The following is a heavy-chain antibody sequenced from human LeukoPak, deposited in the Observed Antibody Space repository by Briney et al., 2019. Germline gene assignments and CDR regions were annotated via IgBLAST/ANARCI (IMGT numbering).Heavy chain of an antibody. V-gene: IGHV4-59*01. D-gene: IGHD2-15*01. J-gene: IGHJ4*02. Sequence: SETLSLTCTVSGGSISSYYWSWLRQPPGKGLEWIAYIYYSGSTKYNPSLKSRVTISVDTYKNQFSLKLSSVTAADTAVYYCARTPTRGSFDYWGQGTLVTVSS. CDR2: IYYSGST. CDR3: ARTPTRGSFDY. CDR1: GGSISSYY.